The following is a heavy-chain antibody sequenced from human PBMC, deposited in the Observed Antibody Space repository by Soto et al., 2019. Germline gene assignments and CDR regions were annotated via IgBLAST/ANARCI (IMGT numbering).Heavy chain of an antibody. J-gene: IGHJ6*02. Sequence: PGGSLRLSCAAPGFTFSSYEMNWVRQAPGKGLEWVSYISSSGSTIYYADSAKGRFTISRDNAKNSLYLQMNSLRAEDTAVYYCARVGPPRRYCSSTSCSDKMNYYYGMDVWGQGTTVTVSS. CDR1: GFTFSSYE. CDR3: ARVGPPRRYCSSTSCSDKMNYYYGMDV. CDR2: ISSSGSTI. V-gene: IGHV3-48*03. D-gene: IGHD2-2*01.